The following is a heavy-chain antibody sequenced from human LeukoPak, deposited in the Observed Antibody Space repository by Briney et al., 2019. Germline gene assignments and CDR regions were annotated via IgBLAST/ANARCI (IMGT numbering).Heavy chain of an antibody. Sequence: SQTLSLTCTVSGGSISSSSYYWGWIRQPPGKGLEWIGSICYSGSTYYNPSLKSRVTISVDTSKNQFSLKLSSVTAADTAVYYCARLDYGDYTYWGQGTLVTVSS. CDR1: GGSISSSSYY. V-gene: IGHV4-39*01. J-gene: IGHJ4*02. D-gene: IGHD4-17*01. CDR2: ICYSGST. CDR3: ARLDYGDYTY.